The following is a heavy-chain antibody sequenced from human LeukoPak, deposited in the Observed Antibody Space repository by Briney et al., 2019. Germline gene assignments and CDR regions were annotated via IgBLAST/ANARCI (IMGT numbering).Heavy chain of an antibody. J-gene: IGHJ4*02. D-gene: IGHD3-9*01. CDR3: ARHWARDIFDF. V-gene: IGHV4-39*01. CDR1: GDPISSSIHY. CDR2: VYYSGIT. Sequence: SETLSLTCTVSGDPISSSIHYWGWIRQPPGKGLEWIGTVYYSGITYYNPSLQSRANTSIDMSKNEFSLRLSSVTAADTGVYYCARHWARDIFDFWGQGTLVTVSS.